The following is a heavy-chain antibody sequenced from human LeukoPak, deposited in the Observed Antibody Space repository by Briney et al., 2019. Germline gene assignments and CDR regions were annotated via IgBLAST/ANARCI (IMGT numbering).Heavy chain of an antibody. CDR2: MNPNSGNT. D-gene: IGHD3-10*01. Sequence: GASVKVSCKASGYTFTSYDINWVRQATGQGLEWMGWMNPNSGNTGYAQKFQGRVTITRNTSISTAYMELSSLRSEDTAVYYCARDRDRWFGEYSMDVWGKGTTVTISS. CDR1: GYTFTSYD. CDR3: ARDRDRWFGEYSMDV. J-gene: IGHJ6*03. V-gene: IGHV1-8*03.